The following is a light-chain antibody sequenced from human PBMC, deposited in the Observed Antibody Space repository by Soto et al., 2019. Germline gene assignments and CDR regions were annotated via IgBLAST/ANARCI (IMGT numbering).Light chain of an antibody. CDR3: AAWDDSLNGHVV. V-gene: IGLV1-44*01. J-gene: IGLJ2*01. CDR2: NDN. CDR1: SSNIGSNT. Sequence: QAVVTQPPSASGTPGQRVTISCSGSSSNIGSNTVTWYQQLPGTAPKLLIYNDNQRPSGVPDRFSGSKSGTSASLAISGLQSEDEAHYYCAAWDDSLNGHVVFGGGTQLTVL.